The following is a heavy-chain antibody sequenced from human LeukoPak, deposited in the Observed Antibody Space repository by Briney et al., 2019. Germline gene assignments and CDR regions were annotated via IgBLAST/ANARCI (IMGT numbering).Heavy chain of an antibody. CDR1: GVSISSYY. V-gene: IGHV4-4*07. Sequence: SETLSLTCTVSGVSISSYYWSWIRQPAGKGLEWIGRIYTSGSTNYNPSLKSRVTISVDTSKNQFSLKLSSVTAADTAVYYCARIPRIWSGYYHVAFDIWGQGTMVTVSS. CDR2: IYTSGST. D-gene: IGHD3-3*01. CDR3: ARIPRIWSGYYHVAFDI. J-gene: IGHJ3*02.